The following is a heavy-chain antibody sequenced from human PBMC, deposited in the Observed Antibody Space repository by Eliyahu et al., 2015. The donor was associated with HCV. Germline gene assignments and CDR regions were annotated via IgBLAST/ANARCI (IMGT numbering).Heavy chain of an antibody. Sequence: QVQLVESGGGVVQPGRSLRLSXXASGFTFSSYGMHWVRQAPGKGLEWVAVIWYDGSNKYYADSVKGRFTISRDNSKNTLYLQMNSLRAEDTAVYYCARDTYYYVARGYYYGMDVWGQGTTVTVSS. V-gene: IGHV3-33*01. D-gene: IGHD3-10*02. CDR1: GFTFSSYG. CDR2: IWYDGSNK. J-gene: IGHJ6*02. CDR3: ARDTYYYVARGYYYGMDV.